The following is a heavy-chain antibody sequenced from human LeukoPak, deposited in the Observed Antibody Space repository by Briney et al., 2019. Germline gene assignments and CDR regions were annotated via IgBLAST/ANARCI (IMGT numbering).Heavy chain of an antibody. D-gene: IGHD3-3*01. V-gene: IGHV4-34*01. CDR3: ARHALGPCEGIFGVVLTPRCYYYMDV. CDR2: INHSGST. CDR1: GGSFSGYY. J-gene: IGHJ6*03. Sequence: KPSETLSLTCAVYGGSFSGYYWSWIRQPPGKGLEWIGEINHSGSTNYNPSLKSRVTISVDTSKNQFSLKLSSVTAADTAVYYCARHALGPCEGIFGVVLTPRCYYYMDVWGKGTTVTVSS.